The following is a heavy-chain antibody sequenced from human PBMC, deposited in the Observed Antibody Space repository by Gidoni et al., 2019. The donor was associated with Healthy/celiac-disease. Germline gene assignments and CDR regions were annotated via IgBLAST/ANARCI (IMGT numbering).Heavy chain of an antibody. V-gene: IGHV4-34*01. CDR3: ARSRGSGSYYYYYGMDV. Sequence: QVQLQQWGAGLLKPSETLSLTCAVYGGSFSGYYWSWIRQPPGKGLAWIGEINHSGSTNYNPSLKSRVTISVDTSKNQFSLKLSSVTAADTAVYYCARSRGSGSYYYYYGMDVWGQGTTVTVSS. J-gene: IGHJ6*02. D-gene: IGHD1-26*01. CDR2: INHSGST. CDR1: GGSFSGYY.